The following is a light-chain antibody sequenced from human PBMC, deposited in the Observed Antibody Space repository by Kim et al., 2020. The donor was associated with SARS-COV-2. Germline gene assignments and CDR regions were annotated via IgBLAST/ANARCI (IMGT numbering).Light chain of an antibody. V-gene: IGKV3-20*01. Sequence: ERATLSCRASQSVSSSYLAWYQQKPGQAPRLLIYGASSRATGIPDRFSGSGSGTDFTLTISRLEPEDFAVYYCQQYGSSPRVRWTFGQGTKVDIK. CDR3: QQYGSSPRVRWT. CDR1: QSVSSSY. CDR2: GAS. J-gene: IGKJ1*01.